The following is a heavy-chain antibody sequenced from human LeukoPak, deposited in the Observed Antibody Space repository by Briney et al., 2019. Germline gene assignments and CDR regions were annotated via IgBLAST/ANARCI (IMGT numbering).Heavy chain of an antibody. CDR3: AKGGSTNFYYGDV. CDR1: GGSIRTYY. Sequence: SETLSLTCTVSGGSIRTYYWSWIRQPPGKGLERIGYIYYSGSNNYNPSLQSRVTISVDTSKNQFSLKLSSVTAADTAVYYCAKGGSTNFYYGDVWGQGTTVTVSS. V-gene: IGHV4-59*01. J-gene: IGHJ6*02. CDR2: IYYSGSN. D-gene: IGHD2/OR15-2a*01.